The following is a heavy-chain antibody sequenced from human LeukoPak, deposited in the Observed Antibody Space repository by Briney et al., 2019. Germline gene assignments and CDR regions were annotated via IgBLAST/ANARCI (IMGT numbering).Heavy chain of an antibody. J-gene: IGHJ6*02. CDR1: GGSFSGYY. CDR3: ARGFGSGWFYYYYGMDV. D-gene: IGHD6-19*01. CDR2: INHSGST. Sequence: SETLSLTCAVYGGSFSGYYWSWIRQPPGKGLEWIGEINHSGSTNYNPSLKSRVTISVDTSKNQFSLKLSSVTAADTAVYYCARGFGSGWFYYYYGMDVWGQGTTVTVSS. V-gene: IGHV4-34*01.